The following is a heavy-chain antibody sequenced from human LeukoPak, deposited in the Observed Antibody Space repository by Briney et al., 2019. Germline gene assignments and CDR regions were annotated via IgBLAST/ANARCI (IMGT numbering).Heavy chain of an antibody. CDR1: GGSISSSSYY. CDR3: ARYLDYGGNSRFFQH. D-gene: IGHD4-23*01. J-gene: IGHJ1*01. CDR2: IYYSGST. V-gene: IGHV4-39*07. Sequence: SETLSLTCTVSGGSISSSSYYWGWIRQPPGKGLEWIGSIYYSGSTYYNPSLKSRVTISIDTSKNQFSLKLSSVTAADTAVYYCARYLDYGGNSRFFQHWGQGTLVTVSS.